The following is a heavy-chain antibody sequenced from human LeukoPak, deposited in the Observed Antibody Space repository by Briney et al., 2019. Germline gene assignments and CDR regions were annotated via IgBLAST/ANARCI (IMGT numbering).Heavy chain of an antibody. Sequence: AGGSLRLSCALSGFTFSNYAMHWVRHAPGKALEWVSVISYDGSNKYYADSVKGRFTISRDNSKNTLYLQMNSLRAEDTAIYYCARESSTSCPDYWGQGTLVTVSS. D-gene: IGHD2-2*01. J-gene: IGHJ4*02. CDR2: ISYDGSNK. CDR1: GFTFSNYA. CDR3: ARESSTSCPDY. V-gene: IGHV3-30-3*01.